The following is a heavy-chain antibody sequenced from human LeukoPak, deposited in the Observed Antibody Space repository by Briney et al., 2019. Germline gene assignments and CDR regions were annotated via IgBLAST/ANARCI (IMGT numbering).Heavy chain of an antibody. J-gene: IGHJ4*02. Sequence: GRSLRLSCAASGFTFSSYTMHWVRQAPGKGLEWVALTSSDGNKYFADSVQGRFTISRDNSRKTVYLQLDSLRPDDTAVYYCARERGIRALYFDNWGQGTLVTVSS. D-gene: IGHD3-16*01. CDR1: GFTFSSYT. CDR2: TSSDGNK. CDR3: ARERGIRALYFDN. V-gene: IGHV3-30*04.